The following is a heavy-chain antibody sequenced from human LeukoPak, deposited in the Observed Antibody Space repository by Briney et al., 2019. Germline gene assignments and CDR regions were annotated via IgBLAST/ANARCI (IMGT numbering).Heavy chain of an antibody. Sequence: GASVKVSCKASGYTFTGYYMHRVRQAPGQGLEWMGWINPNSGGTNYAQKFRGRVTMTRDTSISTAYMELSRLRSDDTAVYYCARDRDYCDSFDYWGQGTLVTASS. J-gene: IGHJ4*02. V-gene: IGHV1-2*02. D-gene: IGHD4-17*01. CDR2: INPNSGGT. CDR3: ARDRDYCDSFDY. CDR1: GYTFTGYY.